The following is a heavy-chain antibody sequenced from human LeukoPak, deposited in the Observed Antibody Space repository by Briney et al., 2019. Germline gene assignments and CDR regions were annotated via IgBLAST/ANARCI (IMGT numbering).Heavy chain of an antibody. CDR1: GGSISSYY. CDR2: IYYTGST. CDR3: ARGSKAAPGTFDY. J-gene: IGHJ4*02. D-gene: IGHD6-13*01. Sequence: PSETLSLTCTVSGGSISSYYWSWIRQPPGKGLEWIGYIYYTGSTDYNPSLKSRVAISVDTSKDQFSLKLSSVTAADTAVYYCARGSKAAPGTFDYWGQGTLVTVSS. V-gene: IGHV4-59*01.